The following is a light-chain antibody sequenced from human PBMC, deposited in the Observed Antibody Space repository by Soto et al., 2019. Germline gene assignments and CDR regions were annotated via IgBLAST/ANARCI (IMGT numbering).Light chain of an antibody. J-gene: IGLJ2*01. CDR2: DVI. Sequence: QSVLTQPPSVSGAPGQTITISCTGSSSNIGAGYDVHWYQHHPDKAPKLLIYDVIKRPSGVPDRFSGSTSGNTASLTITGLQAEDEADYYCCSYAGTYTHVVFGGGTKVTVL. CDR3: CSYAGTYTHVV. CDR1: SSNIGAGYD. V-gene: IGLV1-40*01.